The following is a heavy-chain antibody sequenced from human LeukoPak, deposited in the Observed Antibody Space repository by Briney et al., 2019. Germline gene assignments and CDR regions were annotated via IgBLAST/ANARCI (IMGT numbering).Heavy chain of an antibody. Sequence: GASVKVSCKASGYTFTSYGISWVRQAPGQGLEWMGWISAYNGNTNYAQKSQGRVTMTRDTSISTAYMELSRLRSDDTAVYYCARDPGEGYFDYWGQGTLVTVSS. CDR2: ISAYNGNT. CDR3: ARDPGEGYFDY. J-gene: IGHJ4*02. D-gene: IGHD3-10*01. V-gene: IGHV1-18*01. CDR1: GYTFTSYG.